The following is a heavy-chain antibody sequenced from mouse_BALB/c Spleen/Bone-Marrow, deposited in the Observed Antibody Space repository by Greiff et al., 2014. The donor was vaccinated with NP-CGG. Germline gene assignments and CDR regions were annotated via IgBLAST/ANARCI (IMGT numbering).Heavy chain of an antibody. CDR1: GYPFTSYW. J-gene: IGHJ2*02. Sequence: LKQSGSALVTPGDCVTLSCKASGYPFTSYWMHWVKQRHGKGLEWIGNIYPGSGSTNYDEKFKSKGTLTVDTSSSTAYMHLSSLTSEDSAVYYCTSWDYWGQGTSLTVSS. V-gene: IGHV1S22*01. CDR2: IYPGSGST. CDR3: TSWDY.